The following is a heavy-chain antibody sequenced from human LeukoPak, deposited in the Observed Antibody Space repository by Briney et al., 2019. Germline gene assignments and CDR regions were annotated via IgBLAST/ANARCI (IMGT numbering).Heavy chain of an antibody. CDR1: GYSISSGYY. CDR2: IYHSGST. Sequence: SETLSLTCTVSGYSISSGYYWGWIRQPPGNGLEWIGSIYHSGSTYYNPSLKSRVTISVDTSKNQFSLKLSSVTAADTAVYYCARVVLFGVVSTSVYWIDPWGQGTLVTVSS. CDR3: ARVVLFGVVSTSVYWIDP. J-gene: IGHJ5*02. D-gene: IGHD3-3*01. V-gene: IGHV4-38-2*02.